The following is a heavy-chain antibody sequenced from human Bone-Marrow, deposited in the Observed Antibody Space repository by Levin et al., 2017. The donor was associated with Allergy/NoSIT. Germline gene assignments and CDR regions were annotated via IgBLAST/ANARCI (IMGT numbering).Heavy chain of an antibody. CDR1: GFTFSDYY. Sequence: LSLTCAASGFTFSDYYMSWIRQAPGKGLEWVSYISSSGSTIYYADSVKGRFTISRDNAKNSLYLQMNSLRAEDTAVYYCARNRLGAVADPYYFDYWGQGTLVTVSS. V-gene: IGHV3-11*01. J-gene: IGHJ4*02. D-gene: IGHD6-19*01. CDR3: ARNRLGAVADPYYFDY. CDR2: ISSSGSTI.